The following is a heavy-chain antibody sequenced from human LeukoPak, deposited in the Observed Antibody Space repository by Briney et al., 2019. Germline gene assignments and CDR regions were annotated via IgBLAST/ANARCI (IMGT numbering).Heavy chain of an antibody. V-gene: IGHV1-46*01. D-gene: IGHD3-9*01. CDR2: INPSGGST. CDR3: ARGVARNYDILTGYSLEY. J-gene: IGHJ4*02. CDR1: GYTFTSYG. Sequence: GASVKVSCKASGYTFTSYGISWVRQAPGQGLEWMGIINPSGGSTSYAQKFQGRVTMTRDTSTSTVYMELSSLRSEDTAVYYCARGVARNYDILTGYSLEYWGQGTLVTVSS.